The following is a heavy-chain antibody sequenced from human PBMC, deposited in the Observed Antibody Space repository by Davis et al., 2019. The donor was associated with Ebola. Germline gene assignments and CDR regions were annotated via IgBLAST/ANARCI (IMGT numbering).Heavy chain of an antibody. Sequence: GESLKISCAASGFTFSSYWMSWVRQAPGKGLEWVANIKQDGSEKYYVDSVKGRFTISRDNAKNSLYLQMNSLRAEDTAVYYCARDRRYCSGGSCYSVGMDVWGQGTTVTVSS. V-gene: IGHV3-7*01. CDR1: GFTFSSYW. CDR2: IKQDGSEK. J-gene: IGHJ6*02. CDR3: ARDRRYCSGGSCYSVGMDV. D-gene: IGHD2-15*01.